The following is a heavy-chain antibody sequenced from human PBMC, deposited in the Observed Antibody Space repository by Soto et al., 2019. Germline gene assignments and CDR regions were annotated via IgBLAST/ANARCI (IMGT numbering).Heavy chain of an antibody. J-gene: IGHJ4*02. CDR3: NSCPDFWGGQTPL. CDR2: VKSKADGGTA. CDR1: GFSITNTW. D-gene: IGHD3-3*01. V-gene: IGHV3-15*07. Sequence: LRLSCAASGFSITNTWMHWVRQAPGKGLEWVGRVKSKADGGTADYAAPVKGRFTVSRDDSKNTQYLQMNSLKMEDTAVYYCNSCPDFWGGQTPLCGQGTLVTVSS.